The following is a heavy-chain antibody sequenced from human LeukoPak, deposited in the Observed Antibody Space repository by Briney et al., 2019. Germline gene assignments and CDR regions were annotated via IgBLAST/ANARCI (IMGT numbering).Heavy chain of an antibody. CDR2: INPNSGGT. CDR1: GYTFTGYY. D-gene: IGHD1-7*01. CDR3: ARAPRSGNNWNYAWGHFDY. J-gene: IGHJ4*02. V-gene: IGHV1-2*02. Sequence: ASVKVSCKASGYTFTGYYMHWVRQAPGQGLEWMGWINPNSGGTNYAQKFQGRVTMTRDTSISTAYMELSRLRSDDTAVYYCARAPRSGNNWNYAWGHFDYWGQGTLVTVSS.